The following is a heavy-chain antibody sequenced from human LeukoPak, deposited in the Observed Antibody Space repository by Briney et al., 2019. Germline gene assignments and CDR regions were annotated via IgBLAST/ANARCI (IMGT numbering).Heavy chain of an antibody. J-gene: IGHJ3*02. CDR2: IYTSGST. V-gene: IGHV4-61*02. CDR1: GGSISSGSYY. Sequence: PSETLSLTCTVSGGSISSGSYYWSWIRQPAGKGLEWIGRIYTSGSTNYNPSLKSRVTISVDTSKNQFSLKLSSVTAADTAVYYCARDGPKGVDIWGQGTMVTVSS. CDR3: ARDGPKGVDI. D-gene: IGHD3-16*01.